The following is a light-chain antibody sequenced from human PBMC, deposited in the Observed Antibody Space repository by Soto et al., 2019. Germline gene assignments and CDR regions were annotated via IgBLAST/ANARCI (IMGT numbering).Light chain of an antibody. CDR2: KAS. Sequence: DIQMTQSPSTLSASVGDRVTITCRASQSISSWLAWYQQKPGKAPKVLIYKASSLKSGVPSRFSGSGSGTEFTLTISSLQPDDSATYYCQQYNSYWTFGQGTKVEIK. J-gene: IGKJ1*01. CDR3: QQYNSYWT. V-gene: IGKV1-5*03. CDR1: QSISSW.